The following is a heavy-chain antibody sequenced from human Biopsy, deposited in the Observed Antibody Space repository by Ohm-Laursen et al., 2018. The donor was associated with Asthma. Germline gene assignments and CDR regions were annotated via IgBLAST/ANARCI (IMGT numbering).Heavy chain of an antibody. CDR3: ASDFPKDYVRYNFQF. Sequence: VASVKVSCKISGYSLTDLSMHWVRQAPGQGLEWMGGHDHEEGGTVNARRFQGRVTMTEDTSTDTAYMELSSLSSDGTAVYYCASDFPKDYVRYNFQFWGQGTLVTVSS. CDR1: GYSLTDLS. D-gene: IGHD4-17*01. CDR2: HDHEEGGT. J-gene: IGHJ4*02. V-gene: IGHV1-24*01.